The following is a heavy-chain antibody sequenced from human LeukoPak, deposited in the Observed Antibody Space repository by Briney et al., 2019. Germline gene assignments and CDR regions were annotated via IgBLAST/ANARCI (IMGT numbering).Heavy chain of an antibody. CDR2: ISGSSDRI. D-gene: IGHD5-12*01. V-gene: IGHV3-23*01. Sequence: AGGSLRLSCAASGFTFSSYAMSWVRQAPGKGLEWVSVISGSSDRIYYADSVKGRFTISRDNSKNTLYLQMNSLRAEDTAVYYCARDEIVATTKANYYYYMDVWGKGTTVTISS. CDR1: GFTFSSYA. J-gene: IGHJ6*03. CDR3: ARDEIVATTKANYYYYMDV.